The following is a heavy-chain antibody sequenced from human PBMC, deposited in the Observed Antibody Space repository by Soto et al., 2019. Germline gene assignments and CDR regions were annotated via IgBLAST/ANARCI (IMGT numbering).Heavy chain of an antibody. Sequence: PGGSLRLSCVASGFSFDNYGMAWVRQAPGKGLSWVSSISGSGEITYYADSVKGRFTISRDNSKNTLYLEVNNLRAEDTALYYCAKGQYYGGPHNWFDSWGQGVLVTVSS. J-gene: IGHJ5*01. D-gene: IGHD3-16*01. V-gene: IGHV3-23*01. CDR3: AKGQYYGGPHNWFDS. CDR1: GFSFDNYG. CDR2: ISGSGEIT.